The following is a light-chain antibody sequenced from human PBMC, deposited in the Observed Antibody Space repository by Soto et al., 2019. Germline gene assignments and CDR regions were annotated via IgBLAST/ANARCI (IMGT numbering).Light chain of an antibody. CDR2: DVS. CDR1: SSDVGGYNY. CDR3: SSYTSSSTLV. Sequence: ALTQPASVSGSPGQSITISCTGTSSDVGGYNYVSWYQQHPGKAPKFMIYDVSNRPSGVSNRFSGSKSGNTASLTISGLQAEDEADYYCSSYTSSSTLVFGGGTKLTVL. V-gene: IGLV2-14*01. J-gene: IGLJ2*01.